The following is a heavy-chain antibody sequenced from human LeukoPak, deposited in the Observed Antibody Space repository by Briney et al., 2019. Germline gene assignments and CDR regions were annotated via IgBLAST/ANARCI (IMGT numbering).Heavy chain of an antibody. D-gene: IGHD6-19*01. CDR1: GFTFSSYW. CDR2: INGDGRNI. Sequence: GGSLRLSCVASGFTFSSYWMHWVRQDPRKGLVWVSRINGDGRNINYADSVRGRFTISRDNAKNTLYLQMNTLRVEDTAVYYCAKDGIAVAGYYYYYYMDVWGKGTTVAVSS. V-gene: IGHV3-74*01. CDR3: AKDGIAVAGYYYYYYMDV. J-gene: IGHJ6*03.